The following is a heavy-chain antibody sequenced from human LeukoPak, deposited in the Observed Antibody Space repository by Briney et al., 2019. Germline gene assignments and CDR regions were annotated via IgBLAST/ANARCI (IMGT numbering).Heavy chain of an antibody. Sequence: SETLSLTCTASGGSISSYYWSWIRQPAGKGLEWIGRIYTSGSTNYNPSLKSRVTMSVDTSKNQFSLKLSSVTAADTAVYYCAREELAQTDSSGYGFDYWGQGTLVTVSS. J-gene: IGHJ4*02. D-gene: IGHD3-22*01. V-gene: IGHV4-4*07. CDR3: AREELAQTDSSGYGFDY. CDR2: IYTSGST. CDR1: GGSISSYY.